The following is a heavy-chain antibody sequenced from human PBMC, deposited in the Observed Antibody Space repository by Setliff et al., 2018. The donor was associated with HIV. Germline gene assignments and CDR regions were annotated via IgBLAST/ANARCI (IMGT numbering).Heavy chain of an antibody. CDR1: GPSINIHY. J-gene: IGHJ6*02. V-gene: IGHV4-59*11. D-gene: IGHD5-12*01. CDR3: ARGDGYRANDAYYDTGMDV. CDR2: IYSTGST. Sequence: PSETLSLTCTVSGPSINIHYWSWIRQSPGKAFEWIGYIYSTGSTNYNPSLQSRVTISMVASRNQFSIKVTSVTAADTAVYYCARGDGYRANDAYYDTGMDVWGQGITVTVSS.